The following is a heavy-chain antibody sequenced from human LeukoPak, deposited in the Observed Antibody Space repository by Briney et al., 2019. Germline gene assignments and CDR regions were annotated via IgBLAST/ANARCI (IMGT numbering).Heavy chain of an antibody. D-gene: IGHD2-2*01. Sequence: ASVKVSCKASGYTFTSYYMHWVRQASGQGLEWMGIINPSGGSTSYAQKFQGRVTMTRDTSTSTVYMELSSLRSEDTAVYYCARGVIGYCSSTSCLGRGYYFDYWGQGTLVTVSS. CDR3: ARGVIGYCSSTSCLGRGYYFDY. CDR2: INPSGGST. J-gene: IGHJ4*02. CDR1: GYTFTSYY. V-gene: IGHV1-46*01.